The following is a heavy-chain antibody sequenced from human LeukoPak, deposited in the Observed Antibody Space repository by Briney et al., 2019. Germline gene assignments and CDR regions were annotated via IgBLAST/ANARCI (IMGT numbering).Heavy chain of an antibody. D-gene: IGHD3-22*01. CDR3: ARASYYYDSSGYFHY. CDR1: GFTFSDYY. CDR2: ISSSGSTI. V-gene: IGHV3-11*01. Sequence: PGGSLRLSCAASGFTFSDYYMSWIRQAPGKGLEWVSYISSSGSTIYCADSVKGRFTISRDNAKNSLYLQMNSLRAEDTAVYYCARASYYYDSSGYFHYWGQGTLVTVSS. J-gene: IGHJ4*02.